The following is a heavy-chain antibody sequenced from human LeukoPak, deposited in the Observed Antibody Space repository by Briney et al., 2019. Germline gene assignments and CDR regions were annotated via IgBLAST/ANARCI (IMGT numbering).Heavy chain of an antibody. CDR3: AKAPPYTKYFDY. CDR2: ISGSGGST. D-gene: IGHD1-1*01. CDR1: GVTFSSYA. J-gene: IGHJ4*02. Sequence: PGGSLRLSCEASGVTFSSYAMGWVRQAPGKGLEWVSAISGSGGSTYYADAVKGRFTISRDNSKNTLYLQMYSLRAEDTAIYYCAKAPPYTKYFDYWGQGTLLTVSS. V-gene: IGHV3-23*01.